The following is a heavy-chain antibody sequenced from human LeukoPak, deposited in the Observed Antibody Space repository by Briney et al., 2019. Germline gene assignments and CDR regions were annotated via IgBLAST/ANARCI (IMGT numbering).Heavy chain of an antibody. CDR1: GXTFSSYS. Sequence: GGSLRLSCAASGXTFSSYSMNWVRQAPGKGLEWVSSISSSSSYIYYADSVKGRFTISRDNAKNSLYPQMNSLRAEDTAVYYCARACSTSTWRDAFDIWGQGTMVTVSS. CDR3: ARACSTSTWRDAFDI. CDR2: ISSSSSYI. V-gene: IGHV3-21*01. J-gene: IGHJ3*02. D-gene: IGHD2-2*01.